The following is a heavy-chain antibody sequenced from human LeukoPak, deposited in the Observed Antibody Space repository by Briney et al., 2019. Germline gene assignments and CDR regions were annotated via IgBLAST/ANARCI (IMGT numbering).Heavy chain of an antibody. Sequence: GGSLRLSCAASGFTFRTYWMSWIRQAPGKEPEGVADINQDGSEEYYLQSVRGRFTVSRDNAQNAVFLQMTNLRADDTAVYYCARWKMELQRNAFDFWGQGTVVTVSS. J-gene: IGHJ3*01. CDR3: ARWKMELQRNAFDF. CDR1: GFTFRTYW. CDR2: INQDGSEE. D-gene: IGHD1-26*01. V-gene: IGHV3-7*01.